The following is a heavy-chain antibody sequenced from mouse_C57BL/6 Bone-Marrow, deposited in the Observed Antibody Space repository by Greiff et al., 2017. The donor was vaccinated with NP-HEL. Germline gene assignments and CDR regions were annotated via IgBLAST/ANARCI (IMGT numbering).Heavy chain of an antibody. CDR3: ARESYGNYDAMDY. CDR2: IDPSDSYT. CDR1: GYTFTSYW. V-gene: IGHV1-50*01. Sequence: QVQLQQPGAELVKPGASVKLSCKASGYTFTSYWMQWVKQRPGQGLEWIGEIDPSDSYTNYNQKFKGKATLTVDTYSSTAYMQLSSLTSEDSAVYYCARESYGNYDAMDYWGQGTSVTVSS. D-gene: IGHD2-1*01. J-gene: IGHJ4*01.